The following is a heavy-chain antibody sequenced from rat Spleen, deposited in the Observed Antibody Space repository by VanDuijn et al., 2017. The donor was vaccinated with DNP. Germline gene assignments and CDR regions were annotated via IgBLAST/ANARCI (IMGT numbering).Heavy chain of an antibody. CDR2: ITYDGSST. J-gene: IGHJ4*01. V-gene: IGHV5S10*01. Sequence: EVQLVESGGGLIQPGRSLKLSCAASGFIFSNYDMAWVRQAPKKGLEWVATITYDGSSTYYRDSVKGRVTISRDKAKSTLYLQMNSLRSEETATYYCARLLAGRSYYFDYWGQGTSVTVSS. CDR3: ARLLAGRSYYFDY. D-gene: IGHD1-1*01. CDR1: GFIFSNYD.